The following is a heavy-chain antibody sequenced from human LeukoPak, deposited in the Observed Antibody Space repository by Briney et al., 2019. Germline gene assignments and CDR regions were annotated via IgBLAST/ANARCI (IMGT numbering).Heavy chain of an antibody. CDR2: INPNSGDT. V-gene: IGHV1-2*02. D-gene: IGHD6-13*01. J-gene: IGHJ6*03. CDR1: GYTFTSYY. Sequence: ASVKVSCKASGYTFTSYYMHWVRQAPGQGLEWMGWINPNSGDTNYAQKFQGRVTMTRDTSISTAYMELSRLRSDDTAVYYCARDLYTSSWYYYYYMDVWGKGTTVTISS. CDR3: ARDLYTSSWYYYYYMDV.